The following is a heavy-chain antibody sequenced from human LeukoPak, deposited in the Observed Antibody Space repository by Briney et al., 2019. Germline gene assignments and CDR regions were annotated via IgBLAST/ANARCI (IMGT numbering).Heavy chain of an antibody. CDR2: INNSVGT. CDR3: ASLTSGNYFDY. J-gene: IGHJ4*02. V-gene: IGHV4-34*01. Sequence: PSETLSLTCADYGGSFSGYSWSWIRQPPRERLEWIGDINNSVGTNYNPSIKSRGTISVDTSKNQFSLKLSSVTAADTAVYYCASLTSGNYFDYWGQGTLVTVSS. D-gene: IGHD3-9*01. CDR1: GGSFSGYS.